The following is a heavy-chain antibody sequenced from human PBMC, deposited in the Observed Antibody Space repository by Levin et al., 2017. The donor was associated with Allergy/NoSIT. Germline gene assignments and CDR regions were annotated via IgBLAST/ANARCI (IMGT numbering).Heavy chain of an antibody. D-gene: IGHD4-17*01. CDR1: GGSLGGYY. V-gene: IGHV4-34*01. CDR2: VSHHAIS. J-gene: IGHJ3*02. CDR3: AVFSLRYGTFDI. Sequence: SQTLSLTCAVSGGSLGGYYWSWLRQPPGKGLEWIGEVSHHAISTYNPSLDSRVTILVDPSRNHFSLDLHSVTAADTGVYYCAVFSLRYGTFDIWGQGTMVTVSS.